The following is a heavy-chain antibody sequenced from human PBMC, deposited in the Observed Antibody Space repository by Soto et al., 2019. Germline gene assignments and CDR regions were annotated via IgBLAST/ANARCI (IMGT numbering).Heavy chain of an antibody. D-gene: IGHD2-2*01. J-gene: IGHJ6*02. V-gene: IGHV1-69*12. Sequence: QVQLVQSGAEVKKPGSSVKVSCKASGGTFSSYAISWVRQAPGQGLEWMGGIIPIFGTANYAQKFQGRVTSTAGECTCTAYMELSSLRSEDTAVYYCARHVPAAGYYYGMDVWGQGPTVTVSS. CDR1: GGTFSSYA. CDR2: IIPIFGTA. CDR3: ARHVPAAGYYYGMDV.